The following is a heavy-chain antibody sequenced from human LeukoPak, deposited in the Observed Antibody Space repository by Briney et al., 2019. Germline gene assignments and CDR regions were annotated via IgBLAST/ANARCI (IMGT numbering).Heavy chain of an antibody. J-gene: IGHJ4*02. CDR1: GFTFSSYG. CDR2: ISYDGSNK. V-gene: IGHV3-30*18. D-gene: IGHD5-24*01. CDR3: AKDGQMAIITTHFDY. Sequence: GGSLRLSCAASGFTFSSYGMHWVRQAPGKGLEWVAVISYDGSNKYYADSVKGRFTISRDNSKNTLYLQMNSLRAEDTAVYYCAKDGQMAIITTHFDYWGQGTLVTVSS.